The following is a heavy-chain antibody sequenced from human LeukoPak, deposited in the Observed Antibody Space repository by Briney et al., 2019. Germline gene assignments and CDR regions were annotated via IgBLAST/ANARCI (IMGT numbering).Heavy chain of an antibody. V-gene: IGHV3-7*01. D-gene: IGHD1-14*01. CDR3: ASDPHHASRMDV. Sequence: GGSLRLSCAASGFTFSTFWMNWVRQAPGKGLEWVANIKQDGSETYYVDSVKGRFTISRDNAKNSLYLQMNCLRAEDTAVYYCASDPHHASRMDVWGQGTTVTVSS. CDR1: GFTFSTFW. J-gene: IGHJ6*02. CDR2: IKQDGSET.